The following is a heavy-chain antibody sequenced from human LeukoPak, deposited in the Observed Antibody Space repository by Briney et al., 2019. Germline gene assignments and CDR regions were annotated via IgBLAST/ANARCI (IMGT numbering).Heavy chain of an antibody. D-gene: IGHD4-11*01. J-gene: IGHJ4*02. CDR3: AKDITPSSKSGYFDY. CDR2: ISWDGGST. V-gene: IGHV3-43*01. CDR1: GSTFDDYT. Sequence: PGGSLRLSCAASGSTFDDYTVHWVRQAPGKGLEWVSLISWDGGSTYYADSVKGRFTISRDNSKNSLYLQMNSLRTEDTALYYCAKDITPSSKSGYFDYWGQGTLVTVSS.